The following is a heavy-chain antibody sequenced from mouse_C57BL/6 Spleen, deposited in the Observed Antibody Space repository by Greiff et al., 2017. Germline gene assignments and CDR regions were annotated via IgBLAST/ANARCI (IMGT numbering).Heavy chain of an antibody. CDR1: GYAFTNYL. J-gene: IGHJ4*01. CDR3: AGRYDYATYYYAMDY. CDR2: INPGSGGT. Sequence: QVQLQQSGAELVRPGTSVKVSCKASGYAFTNYLIEWVKQRPGQGLEWIGVINPGSGGTNYNEKFKGKATLTADKSSSTAYMPLSSLTSEASAVYLCAGRYDYATYYYAMDYWGQGTSVTVSS. V-gene: IGHV1-54*01. D-gene: IGHD2-4*01.